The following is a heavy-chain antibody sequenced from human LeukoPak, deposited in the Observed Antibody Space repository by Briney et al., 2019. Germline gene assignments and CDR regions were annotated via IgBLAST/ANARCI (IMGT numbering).Heavy chain of an antibody. D-gene: IGHD2-15*01. J-gene: IGHJ4*02. Sequence: SETLSLTCTVSGGSISSGGYYWSWIRQHPGKGLEWIGYIYYSGSTYYNPSLKSRVTISVDTSKSSFSLRLSSVTAADTAVYYCAKGAPRYCSGGSCFLPFDYWGQGTLVTVSS. CDR2: IYYSGST. CDR3: AKGAPRYCSGGSCFLPFDY. V-gene: IGHV4-31*03. CDR1: GGSISSGGYY.